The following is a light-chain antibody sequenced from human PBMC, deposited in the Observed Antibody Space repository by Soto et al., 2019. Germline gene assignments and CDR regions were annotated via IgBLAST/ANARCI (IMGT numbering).Light chain of an antibody. V-gene: IGLV2-14*03. CDR3: SSYTSSSARLVV. CDR1: SSDVGGYNY. Sequence: QSALTQPASVSGSPGQSITISCTGTSSDVGGYNYVSWYQQHPGKAPKLMIYDVSYRPSGVSNRFSGSTSGNTASLTISGLQAEDEADYYCSSYTSSSARLVVFGGGTKLTVL. CDR2: DVS. J-gene: IGLJ2*01.